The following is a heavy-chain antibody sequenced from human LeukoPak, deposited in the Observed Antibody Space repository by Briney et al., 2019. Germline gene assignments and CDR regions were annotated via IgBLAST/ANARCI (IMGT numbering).Heavy chain of an antibody. CDR3: ARDRCSGGSCYRGAFDI. CDR2: IYYSGST. Sequence: PSETLSLTCTVSGGSISSSSYYWGWIRQPPGKGLEWIGSIYYSGSTYYNPSLKSRVTISVDTSKNQFSLKLSSVTAADTAVYYCARDRCSGGSCYRGAFDIWGQGTMVTVSS. J-gene: IGHJ3*02. D-gene: IGHD2-15*01. CDR1: GGSISSSSYY. V-gene: IGHV4-39*07.